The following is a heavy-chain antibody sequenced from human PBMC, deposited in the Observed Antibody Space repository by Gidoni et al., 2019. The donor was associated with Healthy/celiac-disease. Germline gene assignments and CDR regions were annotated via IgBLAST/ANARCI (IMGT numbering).Heavy chain of an antibody. CDR1: GYTFTSYA. CDR2: INAGNGNT. D-gene: IGHD3-16*01. V-gene: IGHV1-3*01. J-gene: IGHJ1*01. Sequence: QVQLVQSGAEVKKPGASVKVSCKASGYTFTSYAMHWVRQAPGQRLEWMGWINAGNGNTKYSQKFQGRVTITRDTSASTAYMELSSLRSEDTAVYYCARDLGSFGPGQHWGQGTLVTVSS. CDR3: ARDLGSFGPGQH.